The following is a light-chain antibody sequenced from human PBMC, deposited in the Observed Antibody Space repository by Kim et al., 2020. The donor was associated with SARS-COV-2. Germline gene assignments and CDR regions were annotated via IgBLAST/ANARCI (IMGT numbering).Light chain of an antibody. CDR2: GAS. J-gene: IGKJ4*01. CDR1: QSVYSY. V-gene: IGKV3-11*01. CDR3: QQRYDWPPLT. Sequence: EIVLTQSPATLSLSPGETATLSCRASQSVYSYLAWYQQKPGQAPRLLIYGASNRATGIPARFSGSGSGTDFTLTISSLEPEDFAMYYCQQRYDWPPLTFGGGTKVDIK.